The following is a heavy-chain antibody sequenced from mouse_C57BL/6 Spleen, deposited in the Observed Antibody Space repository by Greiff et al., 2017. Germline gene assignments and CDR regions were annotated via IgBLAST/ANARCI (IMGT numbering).Heavy chain of an antibody. CDR2: ISSGGSYT. CDR1: GFTFSSYG. CDR3: ARLRYGSDYFDY. D-gene: IGHD2-10*02. V-gene: IGHV5-6*02. J-gene: IGHJ2*01. Sequence: DVMLVESGGDLVKPGGSLKLSCAASGFTFSSYGMSWVRQTPDKRLEWVATISSGGSYTYYPDSVKGRFTISRDNAKNTLYLQMSSLKSEDTAMYCCARLRYGSDYFDYWGQGTTLTVSS.